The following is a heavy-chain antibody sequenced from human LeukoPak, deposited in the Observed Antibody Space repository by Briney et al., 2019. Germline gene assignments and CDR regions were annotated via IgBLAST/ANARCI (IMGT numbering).Heavy chain of an antibody. J-gene: IGHJ4*02. CDR2: IIPIFGTA. CDR1: GGTFSSYA. Sequence: SVKVSCKASGGTFSSYAISWVRQAPGQGLEWTGGIIPIFGTANYAQKFQGRVTITADESTSTAYMELSSLRSEDTAVHYCARDPGSSWYLFDYWGQGTLVTVSS. V-gene: IGHV1-69*01. CDR3: ARDPGSSWYLFDY. D-gene: IGHD6-13*01.